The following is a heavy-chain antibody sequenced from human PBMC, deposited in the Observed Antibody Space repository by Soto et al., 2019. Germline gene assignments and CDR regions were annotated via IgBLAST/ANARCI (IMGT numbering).Heavy chain of an antibody. J-gene: IGHJ6*02. CDR2: IVVGSGNT. CDR3: AADLGVVNRLGSWSGRYYYYGMDV. V-gene: IGHV1-58*01. CDR1: GFTFTSSA. Sequence: SVKVSCKASGFTFTSSAVQWVRQARGQRLEWIGWIVVGSGNTNYAQKFQERVTITRDMSTSTAYMELSSLRSEDTAVYYCAADLGVVNRLGSWSGRYYYYGMDVWGQGTTVTVSS. D-gene: IGHD6-13*01.